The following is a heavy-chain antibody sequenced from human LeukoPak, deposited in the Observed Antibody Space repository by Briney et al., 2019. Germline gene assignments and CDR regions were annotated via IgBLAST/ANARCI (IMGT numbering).Heavy chain of an antibody. Sequence: GGSLRLSCAASGFTFDDYGMSWVRQAPGKGLEWVSGINWNGGSTGYTDSVKGRFTISRDNAKNSLYLQMNSLRAEDTAVYYCARLGYCSGGSCFPGGNYWGQGTLVTVSS. J-gene: IGHJ4*02. CDR2: INWNGGST. D-gene: IGHD2-15*01. CDR1: GFTFDDYG. V-gene: IGHV3-20*04. CDR3: ARLGYCSGGSCFPGGNY.